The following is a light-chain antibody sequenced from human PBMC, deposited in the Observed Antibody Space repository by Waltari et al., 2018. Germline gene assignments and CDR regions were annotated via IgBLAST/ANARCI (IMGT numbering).Light chain of an antibody. V-gene: IGLV1-44*01. Sequence: QSVLTQPPSVSGTPGQRVTISCSGSSSNIGNTLVNWYQQVPGTTPKLLIYRDDQRPSGVPDRFSGSKSGTSASLAISGLRSEDEADYYWAAWDDSLNGRWEFGGGTKLTVL. CDR2: RDD. CDR3: AAWDDSLNGRWE. CDR1: SSNIGNTL. J-gene: IGLJ3*02.